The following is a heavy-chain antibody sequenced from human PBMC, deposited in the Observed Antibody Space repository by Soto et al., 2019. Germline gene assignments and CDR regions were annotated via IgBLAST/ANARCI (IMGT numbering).Heavy chain of an antibody. Sequence: SETLSLTCTVSGGSISSNYWTWIRQPPGKGLEWIGYVYNSGSTNCNPSLKSRVTISEDTSKSQFSLKVNSMTAADTAVYYCARYRREAVAGYTLDNWGQGILVTVS. V-gene: IGHV4-59*01. D-gene: IGHD6-13*01. CDR3: ARYRREAVAGYTLDN. J-gene: IGHJ4*02. CDR2: VYNSGST. CDR1: GGSISSNY.